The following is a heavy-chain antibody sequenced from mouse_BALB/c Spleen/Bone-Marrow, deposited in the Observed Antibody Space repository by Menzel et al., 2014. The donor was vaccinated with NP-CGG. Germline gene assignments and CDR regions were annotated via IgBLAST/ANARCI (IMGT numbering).Heavy chain of an antibody. V-gene: IGHV3-1*02. J-gene: IGHJ3*01. CDR2: IHYSGSA. Sequence: EVKVVESGPDLVKPSQSLSLTCTVTGYSITSTYIWHWIRQFPGNKLEWMGYIHYSGSAYYNPSLKSRISITRDTSKNQSFLQLHSVTTADTATYYSASTGTRGFAYWGQGTLVTVSA. CDR1: GYSITSTYI. CDR3: ASTGTRGFAY. D-gene: IGHD4-1*02.